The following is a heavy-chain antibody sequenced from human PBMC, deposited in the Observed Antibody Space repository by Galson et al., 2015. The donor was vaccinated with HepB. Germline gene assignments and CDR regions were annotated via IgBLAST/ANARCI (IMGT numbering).Heavy chain of an antibody. CDR1: GGSVSIGSYY. CDR2: IYYSGST. Sequence: SETLSLTCTVSGGSVSIGSYYWSWIRQPPGKGLEWIGYIYYSGSTNYNPSLKSRVTISVDTSKNQFSLKLSSVTAADTAVYYCARVRLNYDFWGGSNWFDPWGQGTLVTVSS. D-gene: IGHD3-3*01. V-gene: IGHV4-61*01. CDR3: ARVRLNYDFWGGSNWFDP. J-gene: IGHJ5*02.